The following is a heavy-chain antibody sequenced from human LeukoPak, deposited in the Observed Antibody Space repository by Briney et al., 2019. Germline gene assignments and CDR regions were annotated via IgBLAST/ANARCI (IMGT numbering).Heavy chain of an antibody. V-gene: IGHV3-30*18. D-gene: IGHD3-22*01. Sequence: GRSLXLSCAASGFTFSSYGMHWVRQAPGKGLEWVAVISYDGSNKYYADSVKGRFTISRDNSKNTLYLQMNSLRAEDTAVYYCAKVTTMIVGDFDYWGQGTLVTVSS. CDR3: AKVTTMIVGDFDY. CDR1: GFTFSSYG. J-gene: IGHJ4*02. CDR2: ISYDGSNK.